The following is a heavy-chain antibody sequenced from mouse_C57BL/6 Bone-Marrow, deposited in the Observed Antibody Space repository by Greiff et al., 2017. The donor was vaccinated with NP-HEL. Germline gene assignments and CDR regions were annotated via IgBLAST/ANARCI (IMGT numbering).Heavy chain of an antibody. J-gene: IGHJ4*01. V-gene: IGHV1-74*01. Sequence: VQLQQPGAELVKPGASVKVSCKASGYTFTSYWMHWVKQRPGQGLEWIGRIHPSDSDTNYNQKFKGKATLTVDKSSSTAYMQLSSLTSEDSAVYYCAIGLITTVVEGYAMDYWGQGTSVTVSS. CDR3: AIGLITTVVEGYAMDY. D-gene: IGHD1-1*01. CDR2: IHPSDSDT. CDR1: GYTFTSYW.